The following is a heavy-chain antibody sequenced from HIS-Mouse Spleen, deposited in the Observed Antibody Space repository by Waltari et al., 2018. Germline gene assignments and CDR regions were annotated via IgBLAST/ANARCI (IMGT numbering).Heavy chain of an antibody. V-gene: IGHV4-59*01. Sequence: QVQLQESGPGLVKPSETLSLTCTVSGGSISSYYWSRIRQPPGKGLEWIGYIYDSGSTNYNPSLKSRVTISVDTSKNQFSLKLSSVTAADTAVYYCARVNWPNDAFDIWGQGTMVTVSS. D-gene: IGHD1-20*01. J-gene: IGHJ3*02. CDR1: GGSISSYY. CDR3: ARVNWPNDAFDI. CDR2: IYDSGST.